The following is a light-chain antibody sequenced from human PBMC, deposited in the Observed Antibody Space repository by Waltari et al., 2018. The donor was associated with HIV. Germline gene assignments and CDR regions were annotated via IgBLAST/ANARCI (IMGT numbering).Light chain of an antibody. V-gene: IGLV2-14*03. J-gene: IGLJ3*02. CDR1: SNDVGGYNY. CDR2: DVS. Sequence: SALTQPASVSGSPGQSITISCTGSSNDVGGYNYVSCYQQHPGKAPRLMIYDVSTRPSGVSDRFAGSKSGDTASLTISGLQPEDEADYYCESYTSTSVWVFGGGTRLTVL. CDR3: ESYTSTSVWV.